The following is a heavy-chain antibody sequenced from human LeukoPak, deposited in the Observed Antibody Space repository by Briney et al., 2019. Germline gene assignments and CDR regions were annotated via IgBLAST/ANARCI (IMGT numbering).Heavy chain of an antibody. CDR1: GFIFSNYG. CDR2: IWYDGSDK. CDR3: ARPVVLGAYLRGAYYFDS. V-gene: IGHV3-33*01. Sequence: GGSLRLSCAASGFIFSNYGMHWVRQAPGKGLEWVAVIWYDGSDKYHADSVKGRFTISRDNSKNTLYLQMNSLRVEDTAVYYCARPVVLGAYLRGAYYFDSWGQGTLVTVSS. D-gene: IGHD3-16*01. J-gene: IGHJ4*02.